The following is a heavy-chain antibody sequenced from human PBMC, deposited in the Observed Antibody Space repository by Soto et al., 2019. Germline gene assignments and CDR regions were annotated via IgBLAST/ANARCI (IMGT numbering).Heavy chain of an antibody. CDR3: ARSSVGATFGMDV. CDR1: GFTVSSNY. Sequence: EVQLVETGGGLIQPGGSLRLSCAASGFTVSSNYMSWVRQAPGKGLEWVSVIYSGGSTYYADSVKGRFTISRDNSKNTLYLQMNSRRAEDTAVYYCARSSVGATFGMDVWGQGTTVTVSS. D-gene: IGHD1-26*01. V-gene: IGHV3-53*02. CDR2: IYSGGST. J-gene: IGHJ6*02.